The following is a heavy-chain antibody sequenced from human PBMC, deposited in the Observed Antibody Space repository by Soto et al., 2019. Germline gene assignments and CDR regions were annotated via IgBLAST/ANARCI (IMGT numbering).Heavy chain of an antibody. J-gene: IGHJ4*02. D-gene: IGHD2-2*02. CDR2: IYYSGST. CDR3: VSLRDCSTSSCYIDS. CDR1: GDSIRSGNFY. V-gene: IGHV4-30-4*01. Sequence: LSLTCTVSGDSIRSGNFYWGWIRQPPGKGLEWIGYIYYSGSTDCNPSLKSRVTMSVDTSKKQFSLKLNSVTAADTAVYYCVSLRDCSTSSCYIDSWGQGTLVTVSS.